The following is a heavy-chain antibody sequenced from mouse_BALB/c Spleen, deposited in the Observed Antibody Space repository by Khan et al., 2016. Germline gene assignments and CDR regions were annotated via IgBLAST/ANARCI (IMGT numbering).Heavy chain of an antibody. V-gene: IGHV1S136*01. J-gene: IGHJ4*01. CDR1: GYTFTSYV. CDR3: TREYGNVRDY. D-gene: IGHD2-10*02. CDR2: INPYNDVT. Sequence: VQLQQSGPELVKPGASVKMSCKASGYTFTSYVMHWVKQKPGQGLEWVGYINPYNDVTTYNEKFKGKATLTSDKSSSTAYMELSSLSSEDSAVFYCTREYGNVRDYWGQGTSVTVSS.